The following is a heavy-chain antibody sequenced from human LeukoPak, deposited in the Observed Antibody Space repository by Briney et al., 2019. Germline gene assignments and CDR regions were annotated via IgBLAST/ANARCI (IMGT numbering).Heavy chain of an antibody. J-gene: IGHJ4*02. CDR2: IIPIFGTA. D-gene: IGHD3-10*01. CDR1: GGTFSSYA. CDR3: ASRYGSGSYREGIDY. Sequence: SVKVSCKASGGTFSSYAISWVRQAPGQGLEWMGRIIPIFGTANYAQKFQGRVTITTDESTSTAYMELSSLRSEDTAVYYCASRYGSGSYREGIDYWGQGTLVIVSS. V-gene: IGHV1-69*05.